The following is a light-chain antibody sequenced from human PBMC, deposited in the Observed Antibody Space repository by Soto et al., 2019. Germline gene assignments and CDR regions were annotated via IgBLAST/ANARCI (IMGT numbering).Light chain of an antibody. V-gene: IGKV3-15*01. CDR2: GAS. Sequence: EIVMTQSPATLSLSPWERATLSCRASQSVTTDLAWYQQKPGQPPRLLIYGASTRATDFPARFSGSGSGTDSTLTISRLEPEDFAVYYCQQYGSSGTFGQGTKVDIK. J-gene: IGKJ1*01. CDR3: QQYGSSGT. CDR1: QSVTTD.